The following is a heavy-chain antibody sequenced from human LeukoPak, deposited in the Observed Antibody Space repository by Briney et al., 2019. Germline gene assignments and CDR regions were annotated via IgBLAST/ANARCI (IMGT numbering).Heavy chain of an antibody. D-gene: IGHD5-18*01. CDR3: AKDFLGYTAMVN. J-gene: IGHJ4*02. Sequence: RGSLRLSCAASGFTFSDYSMNWVRQAPGKGLEWVSSISSSSSYIYYADSVKGRFTISRDNSKNTLYLQMNSLRAEDTAVYYCAKDFLGYTAMVNWGQGTLVTVSS. V-gene: IGHV3-21*04. CDR2: ISSSSSYI. CDR1: GFTFSDYS.